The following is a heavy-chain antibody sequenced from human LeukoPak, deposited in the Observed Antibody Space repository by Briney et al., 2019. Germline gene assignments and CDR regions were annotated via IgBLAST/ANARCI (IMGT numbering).Heavy chain of an antibody. CDR3: ARVHRKYDSSGSLSSD. Sequence: GASVKVSCKASGYTFTGYYMHWVRQAPGQGLEWMGWINPNSGGTNYAQKFQGRVTMTRDTSISTAYMELSRLRSDDTAVYYCARVHRKYDSSGSLSSDWGQGTLVTVSS. CDR1: GYTFTGYY. V-gene: IGHV1-2*02. CDR2: INPNSGGT. J-gene: IGHJ4*02. D-gene: IGHD3-22*01.